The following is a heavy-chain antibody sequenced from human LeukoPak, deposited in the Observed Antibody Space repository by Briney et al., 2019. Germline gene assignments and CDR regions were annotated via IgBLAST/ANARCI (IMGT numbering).Heavy chain of an antibody. J-gene: IGHJ4*02. CDR2: ISGSGGSP. V-gene: IGHV3-23*01. CDR1: GFTFSSYA. CDR3: AKVKDWAKSNSYYFDY. D-gene: IGHD6-6*01. Sequence: GGSLRLSCAASGFTFSSYAMRWVRQAPGKGLDGVSSISGSGGSPYYADSAKGRFTISRDNSKNTLYLQMNSLRSEDTAVYYCAKVKDWAKSNSYYFDYWGQGTLVTVSS.